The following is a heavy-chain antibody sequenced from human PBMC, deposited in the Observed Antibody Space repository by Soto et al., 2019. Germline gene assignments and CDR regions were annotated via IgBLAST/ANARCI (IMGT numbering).Heavy chain of an antibody. V-gene: IGHV3-48*01. CDR3: AGHGGQWLNWFDP. CDR2: ISSSSSTI. J-gene: IGHJ5*02. Sequence: PGGSLRLSFAASGFTFSSYDMNWVRQAPGKGLEWVSYISSSSSTIYYADSVKGRFTISRDNAKNSLYLQMNSLRAEDTAVYYCAGHGGQWLNWFDPWGQGILVTVSS. D-gene: IGHD6-19*01. CDR1: GFTFSSYD.